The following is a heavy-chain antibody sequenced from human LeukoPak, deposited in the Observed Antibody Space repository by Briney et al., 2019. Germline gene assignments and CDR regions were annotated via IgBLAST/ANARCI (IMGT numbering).Heavy chain of an antibody. J-gene: IGHJ4*02. CDR3: ARGTYYDSSAYSGVRLFDY. V-gene: IGHV1-2*02. D-gene: IGHD3-22*01. CDR2: INPDTGRT. Sequence: ASVKVSCEASGYTFTGYYMHGVRQAPGQGLEWMGWINPDTGRTNYAQKFQGRVTMTRDTSITTAYMELTRLTSDDTAVYSCARGTYYDSSAYSGVRLFDYWGQGTLVTVSS. CDR1: GYTFTGYY.